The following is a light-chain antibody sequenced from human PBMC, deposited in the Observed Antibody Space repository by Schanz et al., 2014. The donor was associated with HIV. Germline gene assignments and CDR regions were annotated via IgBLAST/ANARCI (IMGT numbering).Light chain of an antibody. J-gene: IGLJ3*02. CDR1: SSDVGVYNY. V-gene: IGLV2-11*01. CDR3: CSYAGTYTWV. Sequence: QSALTQPASVSGSPGQSITISCTGTSSDVGVYNYLSRYQQHPGKAPKVIIYDVGKRPSGVPGRFSGSKSGNAASLTISGLQSDDEAYYHCCSYAGTYTWVFGGGTKLTVL. CDR2: DVG.